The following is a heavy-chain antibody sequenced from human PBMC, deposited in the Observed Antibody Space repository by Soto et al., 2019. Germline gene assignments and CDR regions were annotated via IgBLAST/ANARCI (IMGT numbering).Heavy chain of an antibody. CDR1: GGTFSSYT. J-gene: IGHJ6*02. CDR3: ASGLWFGEFIYGMDV. CDR2: IIPILGIA. Sequence: QVQLVQSGAEVKKPGSSVKVSCKASGGTFSSYTISWVRQAPGQGLEWMGRIIPILGIANYAQKFQGRVTITADKSTSTAYMELSSLRSEDTAVYYCASGLWFGEFIYGMDVSCQGTTVTVSS. V-gene: IGHV1-69*02. D-gene: IGHD3-10*01.